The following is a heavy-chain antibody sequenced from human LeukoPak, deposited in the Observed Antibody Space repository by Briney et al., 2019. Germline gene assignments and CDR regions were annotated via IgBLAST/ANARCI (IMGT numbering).Heavy chain of an antibody. J-gene: IGHJ4*02. CDR3: ARGEGSLAYFDY. CDR1: GGSFSGYY. Sequence: KPSETLSLTCAVYGGSFSGYYWSWIRQPPGKGLEWIGEINHSGSTNYNPSLKSRVTISVDTSKNHFSLKLSSVTAADTAVYYCARGEGSLAYFDYWGQGTLVTVSS. D-gene: IGHD6-13*01. V-gene: IGHV4-34*01. CDR2: INHSGST.